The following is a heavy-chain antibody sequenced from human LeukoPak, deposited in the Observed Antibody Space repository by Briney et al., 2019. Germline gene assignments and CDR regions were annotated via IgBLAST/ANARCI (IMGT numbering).Heavy chain of an antibody. CDR3: ARGRGSGSYYNGPRYDY. CDR2: IYHSGST. J-gene: IGHJ4*02. CDR1: GGSISSGGYS. D-gene: IGHD3-10*01. Sequence: PSQTLSLTCAVSGGSISSGGYSWSWIRQPPGKGLEWIGYIYHSGSTYYNPSLKSRVTISVDRSKNQFSLKLSSVTAADTAVYYCARGRGSGSYYNGPRYDYWGQGTLVTVSS. V-gene: IGHV4-30-2*01.